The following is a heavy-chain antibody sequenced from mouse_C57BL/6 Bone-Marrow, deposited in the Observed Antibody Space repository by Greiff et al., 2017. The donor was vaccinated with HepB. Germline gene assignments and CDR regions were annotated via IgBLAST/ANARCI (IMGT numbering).Heavy chain of an antibody. CDR1: GYSITSGYY. V-gene: IGHV3-6*01. D-gene: IGHD1-3*01. CDR2: ISYDGSN. J-gene: IGHJ2*01. CDR3: AREAYNYFDY. Sequence: EVQLVESGPGLVKPSQSLSLTCSVTGYSITSGYYWNWIRQFPGNKLEWMGYISYDGSNNYNPSLKNRISITRDTSKNQFFLKLNSVTTEDTATYYCAREAYNYFDYWGQGTTLTVSS.